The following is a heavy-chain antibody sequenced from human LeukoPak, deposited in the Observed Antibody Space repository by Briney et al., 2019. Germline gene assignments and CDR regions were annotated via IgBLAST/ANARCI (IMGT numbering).Heavy chain of an antibody. Sequence: ASVKVSCKASGYTFTSYGISWVRQAPGQGLGWMGWISAYNGNTNYAQKLQGRVTMTTDTSTSTAYMELRSLRSDDTAVYYCARGSERKYYYDSSGPMGYWGQGTLVTVSS. CDR2: ISAYNGNT. D-gene: IGHD3-22*01. CDR3: ARGSERKYYYDSSGPMGY. CDR1: GYTFTSYG. J-gene: IGHJ4*02. V-gene: IGHV1-18*01.